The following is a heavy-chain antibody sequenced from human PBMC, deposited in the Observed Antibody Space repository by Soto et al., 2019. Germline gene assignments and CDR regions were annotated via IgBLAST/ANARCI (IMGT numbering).Heavy chain of an antibody. V-gene: IGHV1-69*01. CDR3: ARAGRFSGSFDFDY. J-gene: IGHJ4*02. Sequence: NVDCKASGGAFSSYPVGRVRLTQKQGLEWMGGIIPIFGAANYAQKFQGRVTITADESTSTAYMELSSLRSEDTAVYYCARAGRFSGSFDFDYWGQGTLVTVSS. CDR1: GGAFSSYP. CDR2: IIPIFGAA. D-gene: IGHD1-26*01.